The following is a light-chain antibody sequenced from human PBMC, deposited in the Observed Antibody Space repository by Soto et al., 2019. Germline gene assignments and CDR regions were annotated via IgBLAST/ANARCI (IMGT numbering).Light chain of an antibody. CDR2: KVS. CDR1: QSVGYSDGNTY. V-gene: IGKV2-30*01. CDR3: MQNTHWPPRT. J-gene: IGKJ1*01. Sequence: VVMTQSPLYLPVTLGQPASISCRSSQSVGYSDGNTYLNWFHQRPGQSPRRLIYKVSNRESGVPDRFSGSGSGTDFKLKISRVEAEDVGIYYCMQNTHWPPRTFGQGTKVEI.